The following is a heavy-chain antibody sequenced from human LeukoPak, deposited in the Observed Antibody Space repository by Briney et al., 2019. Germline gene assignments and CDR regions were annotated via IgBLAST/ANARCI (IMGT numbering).Heavy chain of an antibody. CDR2: IWYDGGNK. J-gene: IGHJ5*02. Sequence: GGSLRLSCAASGFTFTSFVMHWVRQAPGKGLEWVAVIWYDGGNKYYGDSVKGRFTISRDNSKNTLYLQMNSLRAEDTAVYYCARDPRYCSDTSCWPYNWLDPWGQGTLVTVSS. V-gene: IGHV3-33*01. D-gene: IGHD2-2*01. CDR1: GFTFTSFV. CDR3: ARDPRYCSDTSCWPYNWLDP.